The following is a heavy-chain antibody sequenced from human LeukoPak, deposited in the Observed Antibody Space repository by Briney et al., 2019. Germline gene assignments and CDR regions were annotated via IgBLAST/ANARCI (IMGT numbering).Heavy chain of an antibody. J-gene: IGHJ4*02. CDR3: ARTRGYSGYDTVDY. CDR2: IDWDDDK. Sequence: SGPTLVNPTQTLTLTCTFSGFSLSTSRMCVSWIRQPPGKALECLALIDWDDDKYYSTSLKTRLTISKDTSKNQVVLTMTNMDPVDTATYYCARTRGYSGYDTVDYWGQGALVTVSS. CDR1: GFSLSTSRMC. V-gene: IGHV2-70*01. D-gene: IGHD5-12*01.